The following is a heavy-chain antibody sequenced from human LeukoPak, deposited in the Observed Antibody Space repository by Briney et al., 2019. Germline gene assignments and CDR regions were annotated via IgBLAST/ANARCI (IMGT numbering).Heavy chain of an antibody. CDR1: GGSISSYY. CDR3: ARVAEYYDFWSGYYKSWFDP. CDR2: IYYSGST. J-gene: IGHJ5*02. Sequence: SETLSLTCTVSGGSISSYYWSWIRQPPGKGLEWIGYIYYSGSTNYNPSLKSRVTISVDTSKNQFSLKQSSVTAADTAVYYCARVAEYYDFWSGYYKSWFDPWGQGTLVTVSS. D-gene: IGHD3-3*01. V-gene: IGHV4-59*01.